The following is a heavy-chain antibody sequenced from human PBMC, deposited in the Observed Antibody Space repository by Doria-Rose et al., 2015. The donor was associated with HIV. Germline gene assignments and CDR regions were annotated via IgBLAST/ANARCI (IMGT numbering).Heavy chain of an antibody. CDR2: IFSDDER. V-gene: IGHV2-26*01. J-gene: IGHJ4*02. CDR1: GGSLSSPGMG. Sequence: ESGPVLVKPTETLTLTCTVSGGSLSSPGMGVSWIRQPPGKALEWLANIFSDDERSYKTSLKSRLTIARGTSKSQVVLTMTDMDSVDTATYYCARIKSSRWYHKYYFDFWGQGTLVTVSA. D-gene: IGHD6-13*01. CDR3: ARIKSSRWYHKYYFDF.